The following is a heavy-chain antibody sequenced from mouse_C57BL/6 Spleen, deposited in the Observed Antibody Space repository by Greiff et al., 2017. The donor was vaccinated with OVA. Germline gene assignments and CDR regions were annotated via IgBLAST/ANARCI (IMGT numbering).Heavy chain of an antibody. J-gene: IGHJ2*01. CDR3: ATRTGSFDY. CDR1: GYTFTSYG. CDR2: IYPRSGNT. V-gene: IGHV1-81*01. D-gene: IGHD4-1*01. Sequence: QVQLKQSGAELARPGASVKLSCKASGYTFTSYGISWVKQRTGQGLEWIGEIYPRSGNTYHNEKFKGKATLTADKSSSTAYMELRSLTSEDSAVYFCATRTGSFDYWGQGTTLTVSS.